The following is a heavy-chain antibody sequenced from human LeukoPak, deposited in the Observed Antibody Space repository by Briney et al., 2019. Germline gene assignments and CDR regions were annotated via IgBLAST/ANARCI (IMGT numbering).Heavy chain of an antibody. CDR1: GFTFSTHP. CDR3: AKNLFSPLRPA. Sequence: GGSLRLSCTASGFTFSTHPMSLVRQAPGKGLEWVSAISENGGSTHYADSVKGRFTISRDNPKNTLYLQMNSLRPEDTALYYCAKNLFSPLRPAWGQGILVTVSS. J-gene: IGHJ5*02. D-gene: IGHD2-8*01. V-gene: IGHV3-23*01. CDR2: ISENGGST.